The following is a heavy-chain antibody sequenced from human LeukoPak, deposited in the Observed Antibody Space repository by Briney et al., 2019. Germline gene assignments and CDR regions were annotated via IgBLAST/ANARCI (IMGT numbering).Heavy chain of an antibody. V-gene: IGHV4-30-2*01. CDR2: IYHSGST. CDR1: GGSISSGGYY. D-gene: IGHD3-3*01. J-gene: IGHJ4*02. CDR3: ARDMPTIFGEDY. Sequence: SETLSLTCTVSGGSISSGGYYWSWIRQPPGKGLEWIGYIYHSGSTYYNPSLKSRVTISVDRSKNQFSLKLSSVTAADTAVYYCARDMPTIFGEDYWGQGTLVTVSS.